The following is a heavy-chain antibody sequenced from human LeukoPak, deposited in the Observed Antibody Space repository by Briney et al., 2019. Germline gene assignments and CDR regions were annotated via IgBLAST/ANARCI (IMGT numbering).Heavy chain of an antibody. CDR3: AKAVRAAAALYYFDY. D-gene: IGHD6-13*01. J-gene: IGHJ4*02. CDR1: GFSFSNYG. V-gene: IGHV3-30*02. CDR2: IRYDGSSQ. Sequence: GGSLRLSCVASGFSFSNYGMHWVRQAPGKGLEWVAFIRYDGSSQSYADSVKGRFTISRDNSKNTLYLQMNSLRAEDTAVYYCAKAVRAAAALYYFDYWGQGTLVTVSS.